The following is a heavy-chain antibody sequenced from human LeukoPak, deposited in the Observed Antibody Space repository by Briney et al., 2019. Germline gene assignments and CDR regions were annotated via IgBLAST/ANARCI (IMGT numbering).Heavy chain of an antibody. J-gene: IGHJ4*02. CDR3: AKGHYGSAD. D-gene: IGHD3-10*01. CDR1: GFTFSSDG. Sequence: PGGSLRLSCAASGFTFSSDGMSWVRQAPGKGLEWVSAISGSGGSTYYADSVKGRFTISRDNSKNTVYLEMDSLRAEDTALYYCAKGHYGSADWGQGTLVTVSS. CDR2: ISGSGGST. V-gene: IGHV3-23*01.